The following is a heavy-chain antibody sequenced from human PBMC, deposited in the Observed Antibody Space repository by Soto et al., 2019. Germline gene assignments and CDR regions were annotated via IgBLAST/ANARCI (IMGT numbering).Heavy chain of an antibody. Sequence: SETLSLTCTVAGGSISTYDGSWIRQPPGKGLEWIGFVYYGGTAKYSPSLKSRVTISLDTSKNQYSLNHFSLNLASVTAADTAVYYCTRGHYYDKSTHWGQGTLVTVS. CDR2: VYYGGTA. J-gene: IGHJ4*02. V-gene: IGHV4-59*01. CDR3: TRGHYYDKSTH. CDR1: GGSISTYD. D-gene: IGHD3-22*01.